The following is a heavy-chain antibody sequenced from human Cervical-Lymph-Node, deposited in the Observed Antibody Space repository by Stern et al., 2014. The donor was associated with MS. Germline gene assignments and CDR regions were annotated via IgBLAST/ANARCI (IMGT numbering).Heavy chain of an antibody. CDR1: GLTFSSHS. CDR2: ISSSSTYI. D-gene: IGHD3-16*01. V-gene: IGHV3-21*01. J-gene: IGHJ3*01. Sequence: VQLLQPGGGLVKPGGSLRLSCAASGLTFSSHSMNWVRQAPGKGLEWVSSISSSSTYIFYADSVKGRSTISRDDAKNSLYLQMNSLRVEDTAVYYCASGGWGVWGQGTMVTVSA. CDR3: ASGGWGV.